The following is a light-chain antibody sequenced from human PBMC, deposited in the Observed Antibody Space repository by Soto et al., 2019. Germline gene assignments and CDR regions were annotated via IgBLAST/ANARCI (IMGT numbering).Light chain of an antibody. CDR3: CSYAGSSTPV. V-gene: IGLV2-23*01. CDR2: EGT. CDR1: STEFGSYNL. Sequence: QSALTQPASVSGSPGQAITLSCTGTSTEFGSYNLISWYQQHPGKAPKLIIYEGTKRPSGASNRFSGSKSGNTASLTISGLQAEDEADYYCCSYAGSSTPVFGGGTKL. J-gene: IGLJ2*01.